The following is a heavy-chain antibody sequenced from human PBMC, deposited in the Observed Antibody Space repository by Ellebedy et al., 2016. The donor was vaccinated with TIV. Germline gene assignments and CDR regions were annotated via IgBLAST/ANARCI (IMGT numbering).Heavy chain of an antibody. CDR1: GFTFSSYG. V-gene: IGHV3-30*02. Sequence: GESLKISCAASGFTFSSYGMHWVRQAPGKGLEWVEFIRYDGSNKYYADSVKGRFTISRDNSKNTLYLQMNSLSAEDTAVYYCSKEREPAVAADYWGQGTLVTVSS. J-gene: IGHJ4*02. CDR3: SKEREPAVAADY. CDR2: IRYDGSNK. D-gene: IGHD6-19*01.